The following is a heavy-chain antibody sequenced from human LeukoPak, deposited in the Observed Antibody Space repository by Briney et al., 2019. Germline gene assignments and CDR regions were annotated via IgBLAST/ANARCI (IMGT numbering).Heavy chain of an antibody. J-gene: IGHJ6*02. CDR2: IYYSGST. CDR3: ARSRVTTTKYYGMDV. D-gene: IGHD4-17*01. CDR1: GGSISSSSYY. V-gene: IGHV4-39*07. Sequence: SETLSLTCTVSGGSISSSSYYWGWIRQPPGKGLEWIGSIYYSGSTYYNPSLKSRVTISVDTSKNQFSLKLSSVTAADTAVYYCARSRVTTTKYYGMDVWGQGTTVTVSS.